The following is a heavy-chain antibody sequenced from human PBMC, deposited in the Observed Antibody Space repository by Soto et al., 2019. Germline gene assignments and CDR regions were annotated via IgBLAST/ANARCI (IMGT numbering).Heavy chain of an antibody. CDR1: GYSFTSYW. D-gene: IGHD3-10*01. V-gene: IGHV5-51*01. J-gene: IGHJ6*02. Sequence: GESLKISCKGSGYSFTSYWIGWVRQMPGKGLEWMGIIYPGYSVTRYSPSFQGQVTISADKSISTAYLQWSSLKASDTAMYYCAGGGVRGVITRTRDYYGMDVWGQGTTVTVSS. CDR2: IYPGYSVT. CDR3: AGGGVRGVITRTRDYYGMDV.